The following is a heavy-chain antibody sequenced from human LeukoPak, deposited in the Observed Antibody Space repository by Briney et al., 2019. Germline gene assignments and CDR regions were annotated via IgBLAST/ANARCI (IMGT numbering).Heavy chain of an antibody. J-gene: IGHJ4*02. V-gene: IGHV4-59*12. D-gene: IGHD3-10*01. Sequence: PSETLSLTCTVSGGSISSYYWSWIRQPPGKGLEWIGYIYYSGSTNYNPSLKSRVTISVDTSKNQFSLKLSSVTAADTAVYYCARGSPWYYGSGSYYTDYWGQGTLVTVSS. CDR2: IYYSGST. CDR1: GGSISSYY. CDR3: ARGSPWYYGSGSYYTDY.